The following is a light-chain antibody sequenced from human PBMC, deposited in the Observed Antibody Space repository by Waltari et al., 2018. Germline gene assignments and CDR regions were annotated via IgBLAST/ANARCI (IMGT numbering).Light chain of an antibody. CDR1: SSNIGAGYD. J-gene: IGLJ3*02. Sequence: QSVLTQPPSVSGAPGQRVTISCTGSSSNIGAGYDVHWYQQLPGAAPKLLIYASYNRPSGVPDRFSGSKSGTSASLAITGLQAEDEADYYCQSYDSSLSAVFGGGTKLTVL. V-gene: IGLV1-40*01. CDR3: QSYDSSLSAV. CDR2: ASY.